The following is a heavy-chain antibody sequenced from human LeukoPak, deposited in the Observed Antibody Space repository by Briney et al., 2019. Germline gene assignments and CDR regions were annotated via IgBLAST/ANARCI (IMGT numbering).Heavy chain of an antibody. CDR1: GGSINNYY. D-gene: IGHD3-16*01. V-gene: IGHV4-59*12. CDR3: ARGPRYGY. J-gene: IGHJ4*02. Sequence: SETLSLTCTVSGGSINNYYWSWIRQPPGKGLEWIGYIYYSGSTNYNPSLKSRVTISVDTSKNQFSLKLSSVTAADTAVYYCARGPRYGYWGQGTLVTVSS. CDR2: IYYSGST.